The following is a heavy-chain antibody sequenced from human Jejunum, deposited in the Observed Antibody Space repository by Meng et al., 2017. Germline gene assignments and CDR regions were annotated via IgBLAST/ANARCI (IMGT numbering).Heavy chain of an antibody. J-gene: IGHJ4*02. CDR3: ARGGYYSFDY. CDR2: IYHSGST. Sequence: QGQLQESGPGLVTPSETLSLTCAVSGGSISSVYWWTWVRQSPGEGLEWIGEIYHSGSTNYNPSLKSRVTISVDKSKNQFSLKLTSVTAADTAVYYCARGGYYSFDYWGQGTLVTVSS. D-gene: IGHD5-18*01. CDR1: GGSISSVYW. V-gene: IGHV4-4*02.